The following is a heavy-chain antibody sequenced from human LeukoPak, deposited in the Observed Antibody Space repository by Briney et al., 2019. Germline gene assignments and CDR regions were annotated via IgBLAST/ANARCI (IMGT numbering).Heavy chain of an antibody. J-gene: IGHJ4*02. CDR2: ISGSGDNT. CDR3: AKGSYYDSSGSFYFDC. D-gene: IGHD3-22*01. Sequence: PGGSLRLSCAASGFTFSSYAMSWVRQAPGKGLEWVPGISGSGDNTYYADSVKGRFTISRDNSKNTLYVQVNSLGTEDTAAYYCAKGSYYDSSGSFYFDCWGQGTLVTVSS. CDR1: GFTFSSYA. V-gene: IGHV3-23*01.